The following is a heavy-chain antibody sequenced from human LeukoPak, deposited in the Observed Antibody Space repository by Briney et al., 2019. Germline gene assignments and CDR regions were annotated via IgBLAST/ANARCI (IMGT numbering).Heavy chain of an antibody. CDR2: ISASGSNT. J-gene: IGHJ3*02. Sequence: GGSLRLSCSASGSTFSSYAMSWVRQAPGKGLEWVSAISASGSNTYYADSVKGRFTISRDNAKNSLYLQMNSLRAEDTAVYYCASSIQLWLQRGAFDIWGQGTMVTVSS. V-gene: IGHV3-23*01. CDR3: ASSIQLWLQRGAFDI. D-gene: IGHD5-18*01. CDR1: GSTFSSYA.